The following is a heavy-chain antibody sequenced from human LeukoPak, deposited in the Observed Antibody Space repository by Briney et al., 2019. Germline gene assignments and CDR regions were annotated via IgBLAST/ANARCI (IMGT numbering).Heavy chain of an antibody. CDR1: GGSISSDTYY. CDR3: AKHYHNDAQASFHY. Sequence: SETLSLTCTVPGGSISSDTYYWGWIRQPPGKGLEWIGTIYYSGYTYYNPSLNSRVIISVDTSKNQFSLRLSSVTAADTAIYYCAKHYHNDAQASFHYWGQGTLVTVSS. CDR2: IYYSGYT. D-gene: IGHD3-22*01. J-gene: IGHJ4*02. V-gene: IGHV4-39*01.